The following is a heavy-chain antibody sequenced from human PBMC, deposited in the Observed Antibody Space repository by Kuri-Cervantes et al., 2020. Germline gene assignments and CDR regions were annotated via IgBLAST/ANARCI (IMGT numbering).Heavy chain of an antibody. J-gene: IGHJ4*02. D-gene: IGHD3-10*01. Sequence: GSLRLSCTVSGGSISSSSYYWGWIRQPPGKGLEWIGNIYHSGSAYYNPSLKSRVTISVDTSKNQFSLKLSSVTAADTAVYYCARLRFGELLSFDSWGQGTLVTVSS. CDR2: IYHSGSA. CDR1: GGSISSSSYY. V-gene: IGHV4-39*07. CDR3: ARLRFGELLSFDS.